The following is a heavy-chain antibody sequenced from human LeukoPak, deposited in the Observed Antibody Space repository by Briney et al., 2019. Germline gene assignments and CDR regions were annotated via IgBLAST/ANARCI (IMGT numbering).Heavy chain of an antibody. V-gene: IGHV3-74*01. CDR3: VRSTFSNGY. D-gene: IGHD4-11*01. CDR2: INSDESST. CDR1: GFTFSSYW. J-gene: IGHJ4*02. Sequence: GGSLRLSCAASGFTFSSYWMYWVRQAPGKGLVWVSRINSDESSTSYADSVKGRFTISRDNAKNSLYLQMNSLRAEDTAVYYCVRSTFSNGYWGQGTLVTVSS.